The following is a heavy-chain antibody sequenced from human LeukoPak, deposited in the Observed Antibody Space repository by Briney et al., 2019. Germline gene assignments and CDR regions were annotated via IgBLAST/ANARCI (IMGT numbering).Heavy chain of an antibody. D-gene: IGHD3-22*01. CDR3: ARVPLNYYDSSGYQLDY. CDR1: GYTFTSYY. J-gene: IGHJ4*02. CDR2: INPSGGST. Sequence: ASVKVSCKASGYTFTSYYMHWVRQAPGQGLEWMGIINPSGGSTSYAQKFQGRVTITADKSTSTAYMELSSLRSEDTAVYYCARVPLNYYDSSGYQLDYWGQGTLVTVSS. V-gene: IGHV1-46*01.